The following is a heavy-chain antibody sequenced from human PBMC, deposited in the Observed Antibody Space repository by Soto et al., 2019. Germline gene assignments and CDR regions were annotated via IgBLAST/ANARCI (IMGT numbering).Heavy chain of an antibody. Sequence: ASVKVSCKASGYTFTSYGISWVRQAPGQGLEWMGWISAYNGNTNYAQKLQGRVTMTTDTSTSTAYMELRSLRSDDTAVFYFASGIVVVTATTDYYGMDVWGQGTTVTVSS. D-gene: IGHD2-21*02. CDR1: GYTFTSYG. CDR2: ISAYNGNT. J-gene: IGHJ6*02. V-gene: IGHV1-18*01. CDR3: ASGIVVVTATTDYYGMDV.